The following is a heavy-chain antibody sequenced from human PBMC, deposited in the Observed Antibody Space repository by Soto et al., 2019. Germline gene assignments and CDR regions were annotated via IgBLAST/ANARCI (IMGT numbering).Heavy chain of an antibody. CDR3: ARDCAGGSCYFVGYYFDY. D-gene: IGHD2-15*01. CDR1: GGTFSSYA. CDR2: TIPIFGTA. Sequence: SVKVSCKASGGTFSSYAISWVRQAPGQGLEWMGGTIPIFGTANYAQKFQGRVTITADKSTSTAYMELSSLRSEDTAVYYCARDCAGGSCYFVGYYFDYWGQGTLVTVSS. V-gene: IGHV1-69*06. J-gene: IGHJ4*02.